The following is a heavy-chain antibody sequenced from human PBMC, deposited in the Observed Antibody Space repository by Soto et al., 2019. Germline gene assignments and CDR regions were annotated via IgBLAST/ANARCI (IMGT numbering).Heavy chain of an antibody. CDR1: GDSISSGDYY. CDR3: ARGSFWSGYLRSNWFDP. J-gene: IGHJ5*02. V-gene: IGHV4-31*03. CDR2: IYFSGST. D-gene: IGHD3-3*01. Sequence: QVQLQESGPGLVKPSQTLSLTCSVSGDSISSGDYYWSWIRQHPGKGLEWIGYIYFSGSTYYNPSLQSRVTISVDTSKNQFSLKLSSVTAADTAVYYCARGSFWSGYLRSNWFDPWGQGTLVTVSS.